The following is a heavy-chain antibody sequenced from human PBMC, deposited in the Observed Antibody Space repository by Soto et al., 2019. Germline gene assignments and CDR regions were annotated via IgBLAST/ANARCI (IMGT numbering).Heavy chain of an antibody. D-gene: IGHD6-13*01. J-gene: IGHJ6*02. CDR3: TRDLDSSSWV. CDR2: TYYRSKWYN. CDR1: VDSVSSNSAA. V-gene: IGHV6-1*01. Sequence: PSQTLSLTCAISVDSVSSNSAAWNWIWQSPSRGLEWLGRTYYRSKWYNDYAVSVKSRITINPDTSKNQFSLQLNSVTPEDTAVNYCTRDLDSSSWVWGQGTTVTVSS.